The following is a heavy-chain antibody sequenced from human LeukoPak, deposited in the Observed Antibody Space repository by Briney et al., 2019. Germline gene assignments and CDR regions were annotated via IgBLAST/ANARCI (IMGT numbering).Heavy chain of an antibody. V-gene: IGHV3-66*01. D-gene: IGHD6-19*01. CDR2: IYSGGST. CDR3: ARGIAVADTGFFDY. CDR1: GFTVSSNY. Sequence: PGGSLRLSCAASGFTVSSNYMTWVRQAPGKGLEWVSVIYSGGSTYYADSVKGRFTISRDNSKSTLHLQMNSLRVEDTAVYYCARGIAVADTGFFDYWGQGTLVTVSS. J-gene: IGHJ4*02.